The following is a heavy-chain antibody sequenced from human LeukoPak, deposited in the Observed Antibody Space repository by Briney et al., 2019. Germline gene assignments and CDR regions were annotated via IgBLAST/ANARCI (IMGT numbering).Heavy chain of an antibody. CDR3: ARGPPRVVPAAKFYFDY. V-gene: IGHV1-18*01. CDR1: GYTFTSYG. Sequence: GASVKVSCKASGYTFTSYGISWVRQAPGQGLEWMGWNSAYNGNTNYSQKLQGRVTMNTDTSTSTAYMELRSLRSDDTAVYYCARGPPRVVPAAKFYFDYWGQGTLVTVSS. CDR2: NSAYNGNT. J-gene: IGHJ4*02. D-gene: IGHD2-2*01.